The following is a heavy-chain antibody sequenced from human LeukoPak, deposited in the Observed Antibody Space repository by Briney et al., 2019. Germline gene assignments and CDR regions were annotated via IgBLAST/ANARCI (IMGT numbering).Heavy chain of an antibody. D-gene: IGHD3-10*01. J-gene: IGHJ4*02. Sequence: PSETLSLTCAVYGGPFSGYYWSWIRQPPGKGLEWIGEINHSGSTNYNPSLRSRVTISVDTSKNQFSLKLSSVTAADTAVYYCARGDDGSGSACYFDYWGQGTLVTVSS. CDR3: ARGDDGSGSACYFDY. CDR2: INHSGST. V-gene: IGHV4-34*01. CDR1: GGPFSGYY.